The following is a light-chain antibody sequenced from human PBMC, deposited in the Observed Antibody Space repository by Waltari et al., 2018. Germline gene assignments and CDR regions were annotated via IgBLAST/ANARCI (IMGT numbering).Light chain of an antibody. J-gene: IGLJ3*02. CDR2: NNN. V-gene: IGLV1-44*01. CDR1: SSNIGINT. Sequence: QSVLTQPPSASGTPGQRVTISCSGRSSNIGINTVNWYQQLPGTAPKLRIYNNNQRPSGVPDRFSGSKSGTSASLAISGLQSEDEADYYCAAWDDSLNGWVFGGGTKLTVL. CDR3: AAWDDSLNGWV.